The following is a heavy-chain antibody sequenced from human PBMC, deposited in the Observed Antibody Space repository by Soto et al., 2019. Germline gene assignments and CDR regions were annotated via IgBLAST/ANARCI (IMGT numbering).Heavy chain of an antibody. V-gene: IGHV3-73*01. CDR3: TLVVVAAGGREY. CDR2: IRSKANSYAT. J-gene: IGHJ4*02. CDR1: GFTFSGSA. D-gene: IGHD2-15*01. Sequence: GGSLRLSCAASGFTFSGSAMHWVRQASGKGLEWVGRIRSKANSYATAYAASVKGRFTISRDDSKNTAYLQMNSLKTEDTAVYYCTLVVVAAGGREYWGQGTLVTVSS.